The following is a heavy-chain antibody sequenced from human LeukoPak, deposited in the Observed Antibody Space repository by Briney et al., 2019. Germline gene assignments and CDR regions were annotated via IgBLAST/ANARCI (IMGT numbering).Heavy chain of an antibody. CDR2: INHSGST. J-gene: IGHJ5*02. CDR3: ARGPSSLVLRGWFDP. V-gene: IGHV4-34*01. CDR1: GGSFSGYY. D-gene: IGHD3-10*01. Sequence: PSETLSLTCAVYGGSFSGYYWSWIRQPPGKGLEWIGEINHSGSTNYNPSLKSRVTISVDTSKNQFSLKLSSVTAADTAVYYCARGPSSLVLRGWFDPWAREPWSPSPQ.